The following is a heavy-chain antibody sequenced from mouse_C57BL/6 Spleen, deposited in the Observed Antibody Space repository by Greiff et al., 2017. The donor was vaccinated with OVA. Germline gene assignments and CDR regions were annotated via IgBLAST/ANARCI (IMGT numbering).Heavy chain of an antibody. Sequence: QVQLKQSGAELMKPGASVKLSCKATGYTFTGYWIEWVKQRPGHGLEWIGELLPGSGSTNYNEKFTGKATLTADTSSNTAYMQLSSLTTEDSAIYYCARDYGSREVFDYWGQGTTLTVSS. D-gene: IGHD1-1*01. CDR1: GYTFTGYW. CDR3: ARDYGSREVFDY. J-gene: IGHJ2*01. CDR2: LLPGSGST. V-gene: IGHV1-9*01.